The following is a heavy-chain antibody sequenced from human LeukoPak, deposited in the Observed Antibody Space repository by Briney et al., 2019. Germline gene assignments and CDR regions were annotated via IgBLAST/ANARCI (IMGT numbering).Heavy chain of an antibody. D-gene: IGHD3-9*01. CDR1: GGSISSYY. CDR2: IYTSGST. CDR3: ARGRRKVLRYFDWLPYFDY. J-gene: IGHJ4*02. V-gene: IGHV4-4*07. Sequence: SETLSLTCTVSGGSISSYYWSWIRQPAGKGLEWIGRIYTSGSTNYNPSLKSRVTMSVDTSKNQFSLKLSSVTAADTAVYYCARGRRKVLRYFDWLPYFDYWGQGTLVTVSS.